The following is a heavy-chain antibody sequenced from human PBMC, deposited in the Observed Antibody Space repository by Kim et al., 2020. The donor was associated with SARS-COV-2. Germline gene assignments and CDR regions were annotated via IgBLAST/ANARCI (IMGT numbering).Heavy chain of an antibody. J-gene: IGHJ3*02. D-gene: IGHD3-22*01. Sequence: ASVKVSCKASGYTFTSYDINWVRQATGQGLEWMGWMNPNSGNTGYAQKFQGRVTMTRNTSISTAYMELSSLRSEDTAVYYCARGIPPVYYYDSSGYSGAFDIWGQGTMVTVSS. CDR2: MNPNSGNT. CDR3: ARGIPPVYYYDSSGYSGAFDI. CDR1: GYTFTSYD. V-gene: IGHV1-8*01.